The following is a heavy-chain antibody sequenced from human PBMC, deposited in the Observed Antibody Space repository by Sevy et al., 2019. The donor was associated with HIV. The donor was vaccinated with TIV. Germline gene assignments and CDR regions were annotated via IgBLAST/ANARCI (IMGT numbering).Heavy chain of an antibody. CDR3: VSLFLSYRSGWSYFDY. CDR1: GFTVNDKY. CDR2: IFSSGST. J-gene: IGHJ4*02. V-gene: IGHV3-66*02. Sequence: GESLKISCVISGFTVNDKYIIWVRQAPGKGLEWGSVIFSSGSTYYADSAKGGFTISRDNSKNTVYLQMNSLRAEDTAVYYCVSLFLSYRSGWSYFDYWGQGTLVTVSS. D-gene: IGHD6-19*01.